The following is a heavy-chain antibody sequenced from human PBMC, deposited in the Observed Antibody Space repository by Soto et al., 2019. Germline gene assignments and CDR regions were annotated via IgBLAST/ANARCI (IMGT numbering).Heavy chain of an antibody. CDR3: ARAVLPATAPFDY. CDR1: GGSISSYY. V-gene: IGHV4-59*01. Sequence: QVQLQESGPRLVKPSETLSLTCIVSGGSISSYYWSWIRQPPGKGLEWIGYIYYSGSTNYNPSLKSRVTISVDTSKNQFSLKLSSVTAADTAVHYCARAVLPATAPFDYWGQGTLVTVSS. CDR2: IYYSGST. D-gene: IGHD2-2*01. J-gene: IGHJ4*02.